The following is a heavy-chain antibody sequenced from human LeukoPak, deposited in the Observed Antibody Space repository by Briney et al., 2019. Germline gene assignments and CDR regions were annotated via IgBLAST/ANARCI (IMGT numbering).Heavy chain of an antibody. CDR3: AKALDFWSGYYLDY. CDR2: ISGSGGST. J-gene: IGHJ4*02. CDR1: GFTFSSYA. V-gene: IGHV3-23*01. Sequence: GGSLRLSCAASGFTFSSYAMSWVRQAPGKGLEWVSAISGSGGSTYYADSVKGRFTISRDNSKNTLYLQMNSLRAEDTAVYYCAKALDFWSGYYLDYWGQGTPVTVSS. D-gene: IGHD3-3*01.